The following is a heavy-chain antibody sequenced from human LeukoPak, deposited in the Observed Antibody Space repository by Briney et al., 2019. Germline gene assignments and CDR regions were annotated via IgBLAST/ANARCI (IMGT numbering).Heavy chain of an antibody. Sequence: ASVKVSCKASGYTLTNYYIHWVRQAPGQGLEWMGIINPSGGSTSYAQKFQGRVAMTRDTSTSTVYMELSSLSSDDTAVYYCARGLQLSPRSAFDIWGQGTLVTVSS. J-gene: IGHJ3*02. CDR1: GYTLTNYY. CDR2: INPSGGST. V-gene: IGHV1-46*01. D-gene: IGHD6-13*01. CDR3: ARGLQLSPRSAFDI.